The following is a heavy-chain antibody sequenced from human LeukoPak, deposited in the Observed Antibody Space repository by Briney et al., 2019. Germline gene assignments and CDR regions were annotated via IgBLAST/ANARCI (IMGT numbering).Heavy chain of an antibody. D-gene: IGHD6-19*01. CDR2: ISSSSSYI. J-gene: IGHJ4*02. Sequence: GGSLRLSCAASGFTFSSYSMNWVRQAPGKGLEWVSSISSSSSYIYYADSVKGRFTISRDNAKNSLYLQMNSLRAEDTAVYYCAREWIGNGWSAFDYWGQGTLLTVSS. V-gene: IGHV3-21*01. CDR3: AREWIGNGWSAFDY. CDR1: GFTFSSYS.